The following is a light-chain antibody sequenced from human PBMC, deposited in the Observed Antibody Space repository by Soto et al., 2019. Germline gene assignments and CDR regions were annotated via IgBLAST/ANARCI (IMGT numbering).Light chain of an antibody. CDR2: EVS. V-gene: IGLV2-14*01. Sequence: QSALTQPASVSGSLGQSITISCTGTSVDVGGYNYVSWYQHHPGKAPRLLIFEVSNRPSGVSNRFSGSKSGNTAPLTISGLQAEDEADYYCTSYTIKTTYVFGTGTKLTVL. CDR3: TSYTIKTTYV. J-gene: IGLJ1*01. CDR1: SVDVGGYNY.